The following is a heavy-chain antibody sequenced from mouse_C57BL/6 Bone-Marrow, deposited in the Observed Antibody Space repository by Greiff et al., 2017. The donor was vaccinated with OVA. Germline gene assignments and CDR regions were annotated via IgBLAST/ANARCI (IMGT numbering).Heavy chain of an antibody. CDR3: ARWAYYSNYVKGAMDY. CDR1: GYSFTGYY. J-gene: IGHJ4*01. CDR2: INPSTGGT. Sequence: EVQLQQSGPELVKPGASVKISCKASGYSFTGYYMNWVKQSPEKSLEWIGEINPSTGGTTYNQKFKAKATLTVDKSSSTAYMQLKSLTSEDSAVYYCARWAYYSNYVKGAMDYWGQGTSVTVSS. V-gene: IGHV1-42*01. D-gene: IGHD2-5*01.